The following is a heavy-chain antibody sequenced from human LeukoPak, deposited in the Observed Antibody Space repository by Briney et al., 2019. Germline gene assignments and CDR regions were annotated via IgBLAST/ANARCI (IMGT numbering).Heavy chain of an antibody. CDR1: GYSISSGYY. V-gene: IGHV4-38-2*02. D-gene: IGHD5-18*01. CDR2: IYYSGST. J-gene: IGHJ4*02. CDR3: ARDASRIQLWPL. Sequence: SETLSLTCTVSGYSISSGYYWGWIRQPPGKGLEWIGSIYYSGSTHYSPSLKSRVTISVGMSKNQFSLKLSSVTAADTAIYYCARDASRIQLWPLWGQGTLVTVSS.